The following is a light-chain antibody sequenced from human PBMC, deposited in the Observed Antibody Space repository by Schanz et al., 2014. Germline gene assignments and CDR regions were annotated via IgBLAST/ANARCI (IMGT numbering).Light chain of an antibody. CDR1: QSVSST. V-gene: IGKV3-20*01. CDR3: QQYGTSQFT. CDR2: GAS. Sequence: EIVMTQSPATLSVSPGERATLSCRASQSVSSTLAWYQQKRGQGPRLLIYGASSRATGIPDRFSGSGSGTDFTLTISRLEPEDFAVYYCQQYGTSQFTFGPGTKVDIK. J-gene: IGKJ3*01.